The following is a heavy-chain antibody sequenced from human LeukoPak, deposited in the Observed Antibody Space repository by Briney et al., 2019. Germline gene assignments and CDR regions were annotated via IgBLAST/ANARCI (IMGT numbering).Heavy chain of an antibody. J-gene: IGHJ3*02. V-gene: IGHV4-34*01. D-gene: IGHD3-22*01. CDR1: GGSFSGYY. Sequence: PETLSLTCAVYGGSFSGYYWSWIRQPPGKGLEWIGEINHSGSTNYNPSLKSRVTISVDTSKNQFSLKLSSVTAADTAVYYCARGLRRYYYDSSGTGAFDIWGQGTMVTVSS. CDR2: INHSGST. CDR3: ARGLRRYYYDSSGTGAFDI.